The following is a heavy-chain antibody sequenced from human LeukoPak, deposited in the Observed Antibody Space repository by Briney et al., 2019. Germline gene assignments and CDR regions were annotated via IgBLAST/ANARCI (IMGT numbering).Heavy chain of an antibody. J-gene: IGHJ5*02. CDR3: ARDLVRGEDWFDP. V-gene: IGHV1-18*01. D-gene: IGHD3-10*01. CDR1: GYTFTNFG. CDR2: ISGYNGNT. Sequence: WASVKVSCKASGYTFTNFGIAWVRQAPGQGLEWMGWISGYNGNTKYAEKVQGRVAMTTDTSTTTAYMELGSLRSDDTAVYYCARDLVRGEDWFDPWGQGTLVTVPS.